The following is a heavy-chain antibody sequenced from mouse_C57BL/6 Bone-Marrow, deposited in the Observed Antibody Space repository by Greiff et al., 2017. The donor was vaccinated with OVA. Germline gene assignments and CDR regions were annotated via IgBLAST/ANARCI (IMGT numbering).Heavy chain of an antibody. CDR3: AREALYYYGSSYPGYFDV. D-gene: IGHD1-1*01. J-gene: IGHJ1*03. V-gene: IGHV1-9*01. Sequence: VKLVESGAELMKPGASVKLSCKATGYTFTGYWIEWVKQRPGHGLEWIGEILPGSGSTNYNEKFKGKATFTADTSSNTAYMQLSSLTTEDSAIYYCAREALYYYGSSYPGYFDVWGTGTTVTVSS. CDR2: ILPGSGST. CDR1: GYTFTGYW.